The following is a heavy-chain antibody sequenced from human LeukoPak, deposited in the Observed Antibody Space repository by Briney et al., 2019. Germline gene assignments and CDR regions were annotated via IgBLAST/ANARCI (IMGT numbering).Heavy chain of an antibody. Sequence: KPSETLSLTCTVSGASISSYYWSWIRQPPGKGLEWIGYLYNSGSTSYNPSLKSRVTISLDTSENQFSLKLSSVTAADTAVYYCAGTYYYDSSGYSRFDHWGQGTLVIVSS. J-gene: IGHJ4*02. V-gene: IGHV4-59*01. CDR3: AGTYYYDSSGYSRFDH. CDR1: GASISSYY. CDR2: LYNSGST. D-gene: IGHD3-22*01.